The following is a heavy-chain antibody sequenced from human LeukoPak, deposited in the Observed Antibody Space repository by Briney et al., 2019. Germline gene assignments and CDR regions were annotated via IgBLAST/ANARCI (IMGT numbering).Heavy chain of an antibody. CDR1: GFTFSSYS. CDR3: ARGQVGATARAYYYYMDV. J-gene: IGHJ6*03. D-gene: IGHD1-26*01. CDR2: ISSSSSTI. V-gene: IGHV3-48*04. Sequence: GGSLRLSCAASGFTFSSYSMNWVRQAPGKGLEWVSYISSSSSTIYYADSVKGRFTISRDNAKNSLYLQMNSLRAEDTAVYYCARGQVGATARAYYYYMDVWGTGTTVTVSS.